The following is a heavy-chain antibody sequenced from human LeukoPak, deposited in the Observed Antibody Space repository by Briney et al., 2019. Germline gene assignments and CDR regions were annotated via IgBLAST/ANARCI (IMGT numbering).Heavy chain of an antibody. Sequence: XXVYGGSFSGYYWSWIRQPPGKGLEWIGEINHSGSTNYNPSLKSRVTISVDTSKNQFSLKMSSVTAADTAVYYCARRGHXVTMVRGAIDYWGQGTLVTVSS. D-gene: IGHD3-10*01. CDR1: GGSFSGYY. CDR3: ARRGHXVTMVRGAIDY. CDR2: INHSGST. J-gene: IGHJ4*02. V-gene: IGHV4-34*01.